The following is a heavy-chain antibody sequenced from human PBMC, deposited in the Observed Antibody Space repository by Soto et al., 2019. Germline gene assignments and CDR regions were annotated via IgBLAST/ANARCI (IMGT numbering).Heavy chain of an antibody. J-gene: IGHJ4*02. CDR2: IYYSGST. D-gene: IGHD5-18*01. CDR3: ARHRGYSYGYAHVDY. CDR1: GGSISSSSYY. V-gene: IGHV4-39*01. Sequence: QLQLQESGPGLVKPSETLSLTCTVSGGSISSSSYYWGWIRQPPGKGLEWIGSIYYSGSTYYNPALKSRVTISVDTSKNQFSLKLSSVTAADTAVYYCARHRGYSYGYAHVDYWGQGTLVTVSS.